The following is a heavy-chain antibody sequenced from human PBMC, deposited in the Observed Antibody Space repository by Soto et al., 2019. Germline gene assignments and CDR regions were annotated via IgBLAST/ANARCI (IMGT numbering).Heavy chain of an antibody. D-gene: IGHD3-10*01. Sequence: PGGSLRLSCAASGFTFSNACMSWVRQAPGKGLEWVGRIKSKTDGGTTDYAAPVKGRFTISRDDSKNTLYLQMNSLKTEDTAVYYCTTRGVITMVRGGSDAFDIWGQGTMVTVSS. CDR2: IKSKTDGGTT. CDR3: TTRGVITMVRGGSDAFDI. J-gene: IGHJ3*02. CDR1: GFTFSNAC. V-gene: IGHV3-15*01.